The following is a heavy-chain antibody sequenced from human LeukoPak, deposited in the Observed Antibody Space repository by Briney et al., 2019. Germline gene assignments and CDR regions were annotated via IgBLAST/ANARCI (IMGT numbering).Heavy chain of an antibody. CDR2: IGPTGSDR. J-gene: IGHJ4*02. D-gene: IGHD1-14*01. V-gene: IGHV3-21*06. CDR1: GSTFSSYG. Sequence: GGSLRLSCAASGSTFSSYGMHWVRQAPGKGLEWVASIGPTGSDRYHADSIKGRFTISRDNANNFLYLQMNSLRAEDTAVYYCATETNGRHYDYWGQGALLTVSS. CDR3: ATETNGRHYDY.